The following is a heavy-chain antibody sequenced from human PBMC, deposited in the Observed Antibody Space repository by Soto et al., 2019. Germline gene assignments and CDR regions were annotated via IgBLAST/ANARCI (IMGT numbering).Heavy chain of an antibody. V-gene: IGHV3-48*02. CDR1: GFTFSSSS. CDR3: ARDYSRVFDY. CDR2: ITSSSSRI. Sequence: GGSLRLSCATSGFTFSSSSMNWVRQAPGKGLEWLAYITSSSSRISYADSVKGRFTISRDTAKNSLYLQMNSLRDEDTAVYYCARDYSRVFDYWGQGTLVTVSS. J-gene: IGHJ4*02. D-gene: IGHD2-21*01.